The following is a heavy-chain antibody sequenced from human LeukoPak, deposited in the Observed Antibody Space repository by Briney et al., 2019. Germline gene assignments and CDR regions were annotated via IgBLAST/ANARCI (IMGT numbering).Heavy chain of an antibody. Sequence: GGSLRLSCAASGFTFSNYAMSWVRQAPGKGLEWVSAISGRVSGSGGSTYYADSVKGRFTISRDNSKNTLYVQMNSLRPEDTAVYYCARVVYNWNYPHYMDVWGKGTTVTVSS. J-gene: IGHJ6*03. V-gene: IGHV3-23*01. CDR3: ARVVYNWNYPHYMDV. CDR1: GFTFSNYA. D-gene: IGHD1-7*01. CDR2: ISGRVSGSGGST.